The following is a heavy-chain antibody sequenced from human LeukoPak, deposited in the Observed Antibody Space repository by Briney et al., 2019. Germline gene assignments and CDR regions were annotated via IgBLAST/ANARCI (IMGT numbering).Heavy chain of an antibody. V-gene: IGHV1-2*02. J-gene: IGHJ4*02. CDR3: ARGYGSMYHYPSASDPPDDY. CDR1: GYTFTGYY. Sequence: EASVKVSCKASGYTFTGYYMHWVRQAPGQGLEWMGWINPNSGGTNYAQKFQGRVTMTRDTSISTAYMELSRLRSDDTAVYYCARGYGSMYHYPSASDPPDDYWGQGTLVTVSS. D-gene: IGHD2-2*01. CDR2: INPNSGGT.